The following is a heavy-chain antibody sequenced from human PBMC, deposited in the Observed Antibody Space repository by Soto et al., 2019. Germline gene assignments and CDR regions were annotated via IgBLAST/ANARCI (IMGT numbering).Heavy chain of an antibody. Sequence: GASVKVSCKASGGTFSSYAISWVRQAPGQGLEWMGGIIPIFGTANYAQKFQGRVTITADESTSTAYMELSSLRSEDTAVYYCACRLYDILTGHFGYWGQGTLVTVSS. D-gene: IGHD3-9*01. J-gene: IGHJ4*02. CDR3: ACRLYDILTGHFGY. CDR2: IIPIFGTA. CDR1: GGTFSSYA. V-gene: IGHV1-69*13.